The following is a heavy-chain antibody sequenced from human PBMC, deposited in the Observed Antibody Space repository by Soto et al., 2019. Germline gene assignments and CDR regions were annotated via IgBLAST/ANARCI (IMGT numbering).Heavy chain of an antibody. V-gene: IGHV1-8*01. J-gene: IGHJ4*02. CDR1: GYTFSNYD. CDR2: VNPNNGDT. CDR3: AKVSRKGSAINFDY. D-gene: IGHD3-10*01. Sequence: QVQLVQSGAELKKPGASVKVSCKASGYTFSNYDMNWEQQATGQGPEWIGWVNPNNGDTGYAQKFQGRVTLTTDISTTSAYMELTSLRSEDTAIYYCAKVSRKGSAINFDYWGQGTLITVSS.